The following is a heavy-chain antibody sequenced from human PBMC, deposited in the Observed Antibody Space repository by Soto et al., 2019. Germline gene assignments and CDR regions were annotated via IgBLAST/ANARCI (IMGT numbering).Heavy chain of an antibody. CDR1: GFSFSSYA. J-gene: IGHJ4*02. Sequence: GASLRLSSVASGFSFSSYAMNWVLQAPGKGLEWVSTISGSFGSKYYADSVKGRFTISRDNSKNTLYLQMNSLRAEDTAVYYRQRGALRFVPQPTDYWGQGTLVTVSS. CDR3: QRGALRFVPQPTDY. D-gene: IGHD3-10*01. V-gene: IGHV3-23*01. CDR2: ISGSFGSK.